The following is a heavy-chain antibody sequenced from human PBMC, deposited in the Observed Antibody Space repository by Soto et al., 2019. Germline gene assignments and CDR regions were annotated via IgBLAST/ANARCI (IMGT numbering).Heavy chain of an antibody. D-gene: IGHD5-18*01. V-gene: IGHV1-18*01. CDR2: ISAYNGNT. Sequence: QVQLVQSGVEVKKPGASVKVSCKASGYTFTSYGISWVRQAPGQGLEWMAWISAYNGNTKYAQKVQGRVTMTTDTSTNTAYMELRSLRPNDNAVYYCARIPSDTMGWFDPWGQGTLVTVYS. CDR1: GYTFTSYG. CDR3: ARIPSDTMGWFDP. J-gene: IGHJ5*02.